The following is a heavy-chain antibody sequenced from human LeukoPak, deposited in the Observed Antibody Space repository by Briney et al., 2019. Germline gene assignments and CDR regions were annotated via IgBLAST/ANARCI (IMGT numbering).Heavy chain of an antibody. CDR3: AGPIWGSYVFDY. D-gene: IGHD3-16*01. V-gene: IGHV3-21*01. J-gene: IGHJ4*02. CDR2: ITSNGGLI. CDR1: GFTFSSYR. Sequence: GGSLRLSCEASGFTFSSYRMTWVRQAPGKGLEWVSSITSNGGLIYYGESVKGRFTISRDNAKNSLYLQMDSLRAEDTAVYYCAGPIWGSYVFDYWGQGTLVTVSS.